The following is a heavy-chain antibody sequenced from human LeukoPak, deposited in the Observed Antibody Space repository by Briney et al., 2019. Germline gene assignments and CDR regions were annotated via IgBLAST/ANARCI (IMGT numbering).Heavy chain of an antibody. CDR3: ARDSNFWSGYFPRWFDY. CDR1: GFTFSSYS. CDR2: ISSSSSTI. J-gene: IGHJ4*02. V-gene: IGHV3-48*01. D-gene: IGHD3-3*01. Sequence: PGGSLRLSCAASGFTFSSYSMNWVRQAPGKGLEWVSYISSSSSTIYYADSVKGRFTISRDNVKNSLYLQMNSLRAEDTAVYYCARDSNFWSGYFPRWFDYWGQGTLVTVSS.